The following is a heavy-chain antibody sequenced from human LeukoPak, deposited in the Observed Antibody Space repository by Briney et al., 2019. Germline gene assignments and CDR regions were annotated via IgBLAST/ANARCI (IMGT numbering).Heavy chain of an antibody. Sequence: PGGSLRLSCVASGFPFSSYWLHWVRQAPGKGLVWVSRINSDGSSTSYTDSVKGRFTISRDDSKNTLYLQMNSLRAEDTAVYYCAKDVGSTIDTSGYYYRNRKGAFDIWGQGTMVTVSS. CDR1: GFPFSSYW. CDR2: INSDGSST. D-gene: IGHD3-22*01. J-gene: IGHJ3*02. CDR3: AKDVGSTIDTSGYYYRNRKGAFDI. V-gene: IGHV3-74*01.